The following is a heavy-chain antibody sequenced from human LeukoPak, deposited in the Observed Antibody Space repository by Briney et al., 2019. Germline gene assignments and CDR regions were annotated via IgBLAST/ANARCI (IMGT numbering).Heavy chain of an antibody. CDR1: GGSTSSTNW. CDR3: ASRGSTGTALVKMFPFDY. Sequence: PSETLSLTCTVSGGSTSSTNWWSWVRQPPGKGLEWIGEIYQSGSTNYNPPLKSRVTISVEKSKNQFSLKLSSVTAADTAVYYCASRGSTGTALVKMFPFDYWGQGTLVTVSS. J-gene: IGHJ4*02. V-gene: IGHV4-4*02. D-gene: IGHD5-18*01. CDR2: IYQSGST.